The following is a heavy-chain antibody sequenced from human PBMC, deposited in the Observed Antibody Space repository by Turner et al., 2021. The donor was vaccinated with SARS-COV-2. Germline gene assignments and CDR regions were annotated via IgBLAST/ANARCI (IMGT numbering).Heavy chain of an antibody. CDR2: IYSGGST. Sequence: EVQLVESGGGFFQPAGSLLLSCAASGFTVSSNYMSWVRQAPGKGLEWVSVIYSGGSTYYADYVKGRFTIARDNSKNTLYLQMNSLRAEDTAVYYCATDLKGGRGPWGQGTLVTVSS. CDR3: ATDLKGGRGP. V-gene: IGHV3-66*02. CDR1: GFTVSSNY. D-gene: IGHD1-26*01. J-gene: IGHJ5*02.